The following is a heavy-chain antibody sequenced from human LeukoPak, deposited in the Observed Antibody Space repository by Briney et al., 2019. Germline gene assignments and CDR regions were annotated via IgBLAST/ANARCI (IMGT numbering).Heavy chain of an antibody. CDR2: INHSGST. D-gene: IGHD3-10*01. J-gene: IGHJ5*02. V-gene: IGHV4-34*01. Sequence: PSETLSLTCAVYGGSFSGYYWSWIRQPPGKGLEWIGEINHSGSTNYNPSLKSRVTISVDTSKNQFSLKLSSVTAADTAVYYCARDFTPTMVRGNWFDPWGQGTLVTVSS. CDR1: GGSFSGYY. CDR3: ARDFTPTMVRGNWFDP.